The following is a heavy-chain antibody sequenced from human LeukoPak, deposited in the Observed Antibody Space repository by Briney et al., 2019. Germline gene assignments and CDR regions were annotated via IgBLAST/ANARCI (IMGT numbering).Heavy chain of an antibody. D-gene: IGHD6-19*01. CDR2: ISYDGSKK. CDR3: AKDAQWLTNYYYYYMDV. V-gene: IGHV3-30*04. CDR1: GFTFRNYP. Sequence: PGGSLRLSCEASGFTFRNYPVHWVRQAPGKGLEWVTVISYDGSKKYYADSVKGRFTISRDNSKNTLYLQMNSLRAEDTAVYYCAKDAQWLTNYYYYYMDVWGKGTTVTVSS. J-gene: IGHJ6*03.